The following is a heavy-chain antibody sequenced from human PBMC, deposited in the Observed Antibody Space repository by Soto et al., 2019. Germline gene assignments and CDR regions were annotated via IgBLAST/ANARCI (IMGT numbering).Heavy chain of an antibody. CDR2: IYPGDSDT. CDR1: GYSFTSYW. J-gene: IGHJ5*02. Sequence: HGESLKISCKGSGYSFTSYWIGWVRQMPGKGLEWMGIIYPGDSDTRYSPSFQGQVTISADKSISTAYLQWSSLKASDTAMYYCARLPRRRAAAGSNNWFDPWGQGTLVTVSS. V-gene: IGHV5-51*01. D-gene: IGHD6-13*01. CDR3: ARLPRRRAAAGSNNWFDP.